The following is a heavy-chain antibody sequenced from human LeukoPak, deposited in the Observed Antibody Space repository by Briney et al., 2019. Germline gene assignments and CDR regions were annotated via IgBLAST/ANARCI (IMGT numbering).Heavy chain of an antibody. CDR3: ARDLHNDHCSSTSCYHMDV. CDR2: ISSSGSTI. J-gene: IGHJ6*03. CDR1: GFTFSDYY. V-gene: IGHV3-11*04. D-gene: IGHD2-2*01. Sequence: GGSLRLSCAASGFTFSDYYMSWIRQAPGKGLEWVSYISSSGSTIYYADSVKGRFTISRDNAKNSLYLQMNSLRAEDTAVYYCARDLHNDHCSSTSCYHMDVWGKGTTVTVSS.